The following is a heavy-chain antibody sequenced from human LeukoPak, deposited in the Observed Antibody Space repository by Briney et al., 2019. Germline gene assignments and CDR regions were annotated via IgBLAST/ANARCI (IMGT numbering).Heavy chain of an antibody. Sequence: AASVKVSCKASGGTFSSYAISWVRQAPGQGLEWMGGIIPIFGTANYAQKFQGRVTITADKSTSTAYMELSSLRSEDTAVYYCAKGWIQLWSPFDYWGQGTLVTVSS. CDR1: GGTFSSYA. V-gene: IGHV1-69*06. CDR3: AKGWIQLWSPFDY. CDR2: IIPIFGTA. D-gene: IGHD5-18*01. J-gene: IGHJ4*02.